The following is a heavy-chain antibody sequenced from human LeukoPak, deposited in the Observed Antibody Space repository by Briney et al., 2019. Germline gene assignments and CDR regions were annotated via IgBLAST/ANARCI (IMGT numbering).Heavy chain of an antibody. CDR3: ARGGSYYDSSGYYDAFDI. D-gene: IGHD3-22*01. CDR1: GYTFTGYY. Sequence: ASVKVSCKASGYTFTGYYMHWVRQAPGQGLEWMGWINPNSGGTNYAQKFQGRVTMTRDTPISTAYMELSRPRSDDTAVYYCARGGSYYDSSGYYDAFDIWGQGTMVTVSS. V-gene: IGHV1-2*02. CDR2: INPNSGGT. J-gene: IGHJ3*02.